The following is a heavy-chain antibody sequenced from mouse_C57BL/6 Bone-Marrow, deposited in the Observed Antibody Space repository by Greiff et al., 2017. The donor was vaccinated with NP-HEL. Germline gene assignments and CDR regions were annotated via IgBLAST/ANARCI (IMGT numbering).Heavy chain of an antibody. CDR1: GYTFTSYW. J-gene: IGHJ3*01. CDR3: ARENYYGYAWFAY. CDR2: IDPSDSET. V-gene: IGHV1-52*01. D-gene: IGHD2-2*01. Sequence: VQLQQPGAELVRPGSSVKLSCKASGYTFTSYWMHWVKQRPIQGLEWISNIDPSDSETHYNQKFKDKATLTVDKSSSTAYMQLSSLTSEDSAVYYCARENYYGYAWFAYWGQGTLVTVSA.